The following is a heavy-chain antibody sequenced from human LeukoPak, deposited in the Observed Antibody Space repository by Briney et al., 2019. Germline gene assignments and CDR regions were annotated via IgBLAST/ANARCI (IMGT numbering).Heavy chain of an antibody. CDR3: VRDSSIPDY. CDR2: INQDGSEK. D-gene: IGHD3-10*01. J-gene: IGHJ4*02. Sequence: PGGSLRLSCAASGFTFTSYWMSWVRQAPGKGLAWVANINQDGSEKYYVDSVKGRFTISRDSARNSLHLQMNSLRAEDTAVYYCVRDSSIPDYWGQGTLVTVSS. V-gene: IGHV3-7*01. CDR1: GFTFTSYW.